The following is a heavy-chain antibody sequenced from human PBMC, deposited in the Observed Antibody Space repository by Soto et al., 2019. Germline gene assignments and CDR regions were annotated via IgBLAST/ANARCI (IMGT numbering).Heavy chain of an antibody. Sequence: GGALRLSCAASGLTVSSNYMIWVRQAPGKGLEWVSVIYSGGSTYYADSVKGRFTISRDNSKNTLYLQMNSLRAEDTAVYYCARDRATRRYGMDVWGQGTTVTVSS. CDR3: ARDRATRRYGMDV. J-gene: IGHJ6*02. V-gene: IGHV3-53*01. CDR2: IYSGGST. CDR1: GLTVSSNY. D-gene: IGHD5-12*01.